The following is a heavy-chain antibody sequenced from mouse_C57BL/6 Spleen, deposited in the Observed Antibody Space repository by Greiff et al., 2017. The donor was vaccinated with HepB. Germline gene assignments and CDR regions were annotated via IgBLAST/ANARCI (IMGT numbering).Heavy chain of an antibody. CDR3: GSTGSSYEGAMDD. V-gene: IGHV1-69*01. CDR2: IDPSDSYT. D-gene: IGHD1-1*01. J-gene: IGHJ4*01. Sequence: QVQLQQPGAELVMPGASVKLSCKASGYTFTSYWMHWVKQRPGQGLEWIGEIDPSDSYTNYNQKFKGKATLTVDKSSSKAYMQLSSLTSEDAAVYYCGSTGSSYEGAMDDWGQGTSGTVSS. CDR1: GYTFTSYW.